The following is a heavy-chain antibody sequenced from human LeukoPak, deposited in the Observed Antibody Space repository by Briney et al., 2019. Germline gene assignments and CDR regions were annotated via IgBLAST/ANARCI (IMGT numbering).Heavy chain of an antibody. CDR1: GYTFTGYY. CDR3: ARGGNIVVVVAATPSYYYHGMDV. J-gene: IGHJ6*02. D-gene: IGHD2-15*01. CDR2: INPNSGGT. Sequence: ASVKVSCKASGYTFTGYYMHWVRQAPGQGLEWMGWINPNSGGTNYAQKFQGRVTMTRDTSISTAYMELSRLRSDDTAVYYCARGGNIVVVVAATPSYYYHGMDVWGQGTTVTVSS. V-gene: IGHV1-2*02.